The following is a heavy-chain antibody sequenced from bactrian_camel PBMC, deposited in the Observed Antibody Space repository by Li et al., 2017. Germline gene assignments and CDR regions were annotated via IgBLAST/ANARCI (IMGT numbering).Heavy chain of an antibody. J-gene: IGHJ4*01. Sequence: QLVESGGGSVQAGESLRLSCVDSGYTYSSYSWGWFRQTSGEDREGVAAIYTGGGSTWYADSVKGRFTISYDNAKNTMSLQMNSLKPEDSGMYYCAADIAPKNIGSWYGDYTYWGQGTQVTVS. CDR1: GYTYSSYS. V-gene: IGHV3S28*01. CDR2: IYTGGGST. D-gene: IGHD6*01. CDR3: AADIAPKNIGSWYGDYTY.